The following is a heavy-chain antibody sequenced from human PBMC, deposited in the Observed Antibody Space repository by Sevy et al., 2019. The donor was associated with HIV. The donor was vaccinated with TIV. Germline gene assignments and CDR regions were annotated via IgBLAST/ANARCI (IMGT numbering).Heavy chain of an antibody. CDR1: GFTFDDYT. CDR3: ARDYGGFRAPNWGGFD. J-gene: IGHJ4*02. D-gene: IGHD4-17*01. Sequence: GGSLRLSCAASGFTFDDYTMHWVRQAPGKGLEWVSLISWDGRGSFYADSVRGRFTISRDNSKNSLFLQMSSLITDEAALFYCARDYGGFRAPNWGGFDWGQGSQVTVSS. V-gene: IGHV3-43*01. CDR2: ISWDGRGS.